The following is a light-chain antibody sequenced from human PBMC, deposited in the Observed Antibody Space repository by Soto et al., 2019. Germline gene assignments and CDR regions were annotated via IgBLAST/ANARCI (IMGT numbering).Light chain of an antibody. CDR1: QNINSN. CDR2: DAS. Sequence: DIVMTQSPATLSVSPGERATLSCWASQNINSNLAWYQQKPGQAPSLLIDDASTRPTGIPARFSGSGSGTEFTLSISSLQSEDFAVYFCQQYKDWPFTFGQGTKLEIQ. V-gene: IGKV3D-15*01. J-gene: IGKJ2*01. CDR3: QQYKDWPFT.